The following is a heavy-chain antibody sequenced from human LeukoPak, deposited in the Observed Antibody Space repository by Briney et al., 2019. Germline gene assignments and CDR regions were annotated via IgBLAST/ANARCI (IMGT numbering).Heavy chain of an antibody. CDR3: ARGSGRGALVFGTFDY. CDR1: GYTFTSYA. J-gene: IGHJ4*02. Sequence: ASVKVSCKASGYTFTSYAMHWVRQAPGQGLEWMGWISAYNGNTNYAQKLQGRVTMTTDTSTSTAYMELRSLRSDDTAVYYCARGSGRGALVFGTFDYWGQGTLVTVSS. D-gene: IGHD1-26*01. CDR2: ISAYNGNT. V-gene: IGHV1-18*01.